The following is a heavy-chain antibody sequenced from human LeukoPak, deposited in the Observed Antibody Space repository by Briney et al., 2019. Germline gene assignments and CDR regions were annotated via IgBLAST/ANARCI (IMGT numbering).Heavy chain of an antibody. V-gene: IGHV5-10-1*01. D-gene: IGHD3-10*01. CDR1: GYSFTSYW. CDR2: IDPSDSYT. J-gene: IGHJ6*04. CDR3: ARQYYGSGSYYNVGYYYYGMDV. Sequence: GESLRISCKGSGYSFTSYWISWVRQMPGEGLEWMGRIDPSDSYTNYSPSFQGHVTISADKSISTAYLQWSSLKASDTAMYYCARQYYGSGSYYNVGYYYYGMDVWGKGTTVTVSS.